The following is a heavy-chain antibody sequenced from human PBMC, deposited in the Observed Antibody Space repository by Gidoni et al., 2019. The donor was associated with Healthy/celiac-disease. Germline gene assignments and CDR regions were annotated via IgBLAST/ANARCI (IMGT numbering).Heavy chain of an antibody. Sequence: EVQLVESGGGLVKPGGSLSLSCAASGFTSSSDSMNWVRPAPGKGLEWVSSISSSSSYRYYADSVKGRFTISRDNAKNSLYLQMNSLRAEDTAVYYCARGIAAAGYYYYYYMDVWGKGTTVTVSS. CDR2: ISSSSSYR. V-gene: IGHV3-21*01. J-gene: IGHJ6*03. CDR3: ARGIAAAGYYYYYYMDV. D-gene: IGHD6-13*01. CDR1: GFTSSSDS.